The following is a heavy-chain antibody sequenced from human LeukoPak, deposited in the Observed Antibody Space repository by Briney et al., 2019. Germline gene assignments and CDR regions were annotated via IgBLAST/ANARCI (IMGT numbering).Heavy chain of an antibody. CDR1: GYAFSAYY. J-gene: IGHJ4*02. CDR2: LNPQTGDT. Sequence: ASVKVSCKASGYAFSAYYMHWVRQAPGQGLEWMGWLNPQTGDTHFAQKFQGRVTMTRDTSISTAYMELSRLRSDDTAVYYCAIGWGYDILTGYYSPPGYWGQGTQVTVSS. D-gene: IGHD3-9*01. CDR3: AIGWGYDILTGYYSPPGY. V-gene: IGHV1-2*02.